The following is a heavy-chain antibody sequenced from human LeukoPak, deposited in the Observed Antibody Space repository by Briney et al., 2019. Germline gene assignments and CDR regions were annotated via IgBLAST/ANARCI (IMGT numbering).Heavy chain of an antibody. CDR1: GFTFSSYG. V-gene: IGHV3-30*02. D-gene: IGHD3-3*01. J-gene: IGHJ4*02. Sequence: GGSLRLSCAASGFTFSSYGMHWARQAPGKGLEWVAFIRYDGSNKYYADSVKGRFTISRDNSKNTLYLQMNSLRAEDTAVYYCAKDHPRYYDFWSGDYWGQGTLVTVSS. CDR3: AKDHPRYYDFWSGDY. CDR2: IRYDGSNK.